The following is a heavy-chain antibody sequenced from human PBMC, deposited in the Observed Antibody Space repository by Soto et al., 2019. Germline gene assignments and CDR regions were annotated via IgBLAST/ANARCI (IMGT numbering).Heavy chain of an antibody. J-gene: IGHJ4*02. V-gene: IGHV3-30*18. Sequence: PGGSLRLSCAASGFTFSSYGMHWVRQAPDKGLEWVAVISYDGSNKYYADSVKGRFTISRDNSKNTLYLQMNSLRAEDTAVYYCAKDLRFYDILTDYGGFDYWGQGTLVNVS. CDR1: GFTFSSYG. D-gene: IGHD3-9*01. CDR2: ISYDGSNK. CDR3: AKDLRFYDILTDYGGFDY.